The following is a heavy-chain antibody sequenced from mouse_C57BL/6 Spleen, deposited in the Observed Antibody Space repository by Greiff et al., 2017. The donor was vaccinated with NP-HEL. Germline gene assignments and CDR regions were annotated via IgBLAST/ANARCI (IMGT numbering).Heavy chain of an antibody. V-gene: IGHV3-1*01. CDR2: ISYSGST. CDR3: ARDASGYDWYFDV. Sequence: DVQLQESGPGMVKPSQSLSLTCTVTGYSITSGYDWHWIRHFPGNKLEWMGYISYSGSTNYNPSLKSRISITHDTSKNHFFLKLNAVTTEDTATYYCARDASGYDWYFDVWGTGTTVTVSS. D-gene: IGHD2-2*01. CDR1: GYSITSGYD. J-gene: IGHJ1*03.